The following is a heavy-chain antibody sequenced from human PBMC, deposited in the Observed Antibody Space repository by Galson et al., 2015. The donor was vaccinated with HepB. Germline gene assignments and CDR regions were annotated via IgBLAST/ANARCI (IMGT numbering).Heavy chain of an antibody. CDR3: ARGRSPRITIFGVVIRPAAPDAFDI. Sequence: SVTVSCKASGYTFTSYDINWVRQATGQGLEWMGWMNPNSGNTGYAQKFQGRVTMTRNTSISTAYMELSSLRSEDTAVYYCARGRSPRITIFGVVIRPAAPDAFDIWGQGTMVTVSS. CDR2: MNPNSGNT. CDR1: GYTFTSYD. D-gene: IGHD3-3*01. J-gene: IGHJ3*02. V-gene: IGHV1-8*01.